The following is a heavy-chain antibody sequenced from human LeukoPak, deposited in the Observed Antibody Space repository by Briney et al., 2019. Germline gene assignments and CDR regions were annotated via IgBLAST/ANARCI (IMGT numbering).Heavy chain of an antibody. CDR3: AREPSFLDTPFDY. Sequence: SETLSLTCAVYGGSFSGYYWSWIRQPPGKGLEWIGEINHSGSTNYNPSLKSRVTISVDTSKNQFSLKLSSVTAADTAVYYCAREPSFLDTPFDYWGQGTLVTVSS. D-gene: IGHD1-14*01. CDR1: GGSFSGYY. CDR2: INHSGST. J-gene: IGHJ4*02. V-gene: IGHV4-34*01.